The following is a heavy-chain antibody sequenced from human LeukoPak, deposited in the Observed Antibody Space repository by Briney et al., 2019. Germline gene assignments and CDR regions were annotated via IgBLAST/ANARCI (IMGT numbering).Heavy chain of an antibody. V-gene: IGHV4-4*07. J-gene: IGHJ5*02. CDR1: GGSISSYY. Sequence: SETLSLTCTVSGGSISSYYWSWIRQPAGKGLEWIGRIYTSGSTNYNPSLKSRVTMSVDTSKNQFSLKLSSVTAADTAVYYCARAGDNSGPPSWFDPWGQGTLVTVSS. D-gene: IGHD3-22*01. CDR3: ARAGDNSGPPSWFDP. CDR2: IYTSGST.